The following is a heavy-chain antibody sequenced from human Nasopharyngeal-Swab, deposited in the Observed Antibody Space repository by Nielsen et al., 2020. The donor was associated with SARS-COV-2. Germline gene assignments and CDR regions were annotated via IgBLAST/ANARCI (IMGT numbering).Heavy chain of an antibody. Sequence: ETLSLTCAASGFTFSSYAMSWVRQAPGKGLEWVSAISGSGGSTYYADSVKGRFTISRDNSKNTLYLQMNSLRAEDTAVYYCAKDLPKQQLAQYYYYGMDVWGQGTTVTVSS. CDR3: AKDLPKQQLAQYYYYGMDV. CDR2: ISGSGGST. V-gene: IGHV3-23*01. J-gene: IGHJ6*02. D-gene: IGHD6-13*01. CDR1: GFTFSSYA.